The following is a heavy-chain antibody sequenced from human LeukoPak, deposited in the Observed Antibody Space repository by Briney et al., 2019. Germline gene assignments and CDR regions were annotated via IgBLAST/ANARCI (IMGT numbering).Heavy chain of an antibody. D-gene: IGHD6-13*01. CDR1: GFTFSSYW. V-gene: IGHV3-74*01. J-gene: IGHJ5*02. CDR3: ARESGIAAALDL. CDR2: INTDGSST. Sequence: GGSLRLSCAASGFTFSSYWMHWVRRAPGKGLVWVSRINTDGSSTSYADSVKGRFTISRDNAKNTLYLQMNSLRAEDTAVYYCARESGIAAALDLWGQGTLVTVSS.